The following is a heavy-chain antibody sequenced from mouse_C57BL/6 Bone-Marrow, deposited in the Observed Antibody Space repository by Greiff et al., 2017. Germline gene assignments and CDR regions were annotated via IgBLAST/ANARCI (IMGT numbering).Heavy chain of an antibody. CDR1: GYTFTDYY. Sequence: EVQLQQSGPELVKPGASVKISCKASGYTFTDYYMNWVKQSHGKSLEWIGDINPNHGGTSYNQKFKGKATLTVDKSSSTAYMELRSLTSEDSAVYYCEREVLFITTDFDYWGQGTTLTVSS. V-gene: IGHV1-26*01. D-gene: IGHD1-1*01. J-gene: IGHJ2*01. CDR3: EREVLFITTDFDY. CDR2: INPNHGGT.